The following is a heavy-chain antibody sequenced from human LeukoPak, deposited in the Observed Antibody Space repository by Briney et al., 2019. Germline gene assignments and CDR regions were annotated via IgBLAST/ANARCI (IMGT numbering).Heavy chain of an antibody. D-gene: IGHD2-21*02. V-gene: IGHV4-4*07. CDR3: ARVHAYCGGDCYSW. Sequence: SETLSLTCTVSGYSISSGYYWGWIRQPAGKGLEWIGRIYTSGSTNYNPSLKSRVTMSVDTSKNQFSLKLSSVTAADTAVYYCARVHAYCGGDCYSWWGQGTLVTVSS. CDR1: GYSISSGYY. CDR2: IYTSGST. J-gene: IGHJ4*02.